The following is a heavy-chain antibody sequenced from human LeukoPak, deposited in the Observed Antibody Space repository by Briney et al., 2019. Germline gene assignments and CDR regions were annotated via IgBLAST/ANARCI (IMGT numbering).Heavy chain of an antibody. CDR2: IKQDGSEK. CDR3: ARTSIRVGTTDEDY. J-gene: IGHJ4*02. CDR1: GFTFSSYW. V-gene: IGHV3-7*01. D-gene: IGHD2/OR15-2a*01. Sequence: GGSLRLSXAASGFTFSSYWMSWVRQAPGKGLEWVANIKQDGSEKYYVDSVKGRFTISRDNAKNSLYLQMNSLRAEDTAVYYCARTSIRVGTTDEDYWGQETLVTVSS.